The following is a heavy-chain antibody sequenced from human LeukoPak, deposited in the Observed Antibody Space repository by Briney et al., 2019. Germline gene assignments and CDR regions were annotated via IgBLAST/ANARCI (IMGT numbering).Heavy chain of an antibody. CDR3: TRSDWFDP. Sequence: GGSLRLSCAASGFSFSSYWMHWVRQAPGKGLVWVSRIKSDGSSTSYADSVEGRFTISRDNAKNTLYLQMNSLRAEDTAVYYCTRSDWFDPWGQGTLVTVSS. V-gene: IGHV3-74*01. CDR1: GFSFSSYW. CDR2: IKSDGSST. J-gene: IGHJ5*02.